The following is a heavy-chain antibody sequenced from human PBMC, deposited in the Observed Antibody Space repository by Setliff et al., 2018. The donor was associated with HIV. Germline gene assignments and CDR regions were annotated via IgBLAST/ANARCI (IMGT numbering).Heavy chain of an antibody. CDR2: IQYSDSS. CDR3: ARSGYTSGFYWVFGAFGV. J-gene: IGHJ3*01. CDR1: GGSMSNYY. Sequence: SLTCTVSGGSMSNYYWSWIRQPPGKRLEWIASIQYSDSSHYNPSLQSRVTISIDTSTKQFSLYLSSVNETDTAVYYCARSGYTSGFYWVFGAFGVWGQGKLVTVS. V-gene: IGHV4-59*01. D-gene: IGHD3-22*01.